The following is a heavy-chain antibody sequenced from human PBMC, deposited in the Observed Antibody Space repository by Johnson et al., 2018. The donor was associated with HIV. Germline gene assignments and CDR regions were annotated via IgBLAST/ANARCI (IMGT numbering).Heavy chain of an antibody. Sequence: VQLVESGGGLVKPGGSLRLSCAASGFTFSDYYMSWIRQAPGKGLEWVSYISSGGNTIYYADSVKGRFTISRDHAKNSLYLHMNSRRAEDTAVYCCAGDWVGANAFDIWGQGTMVTVSS. CDR2: ISSGGNTI. CDR1: GFTFSDYY. D-gene: IGHD1-26*01. J-gene: IGHJ3*02. CDR3: AGDWVGANAFDI. V-gene: IGHV3-11*04.